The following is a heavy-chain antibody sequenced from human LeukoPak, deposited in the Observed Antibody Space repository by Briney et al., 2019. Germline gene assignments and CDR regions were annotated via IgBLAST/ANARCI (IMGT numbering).Heavy chain of an antibody. V-gene: IGHV4-59*01. CDR2: IYYSGST. J-gene: IGHJ4*02. CDR3: ARVGDGYNYYFDY. D-gene: IGHD5-24*01. CDR1: VGSISSYY. Sequence: PETLSVTCIVSVGSISSYYWSWIRQPPAKGLERNGYIYYSGSTNYNPSLKSRVTISVATSKIQFSMKLSSVTAADTAVYYCARVGDGYNYYFDYWGQGTLVTVSS.